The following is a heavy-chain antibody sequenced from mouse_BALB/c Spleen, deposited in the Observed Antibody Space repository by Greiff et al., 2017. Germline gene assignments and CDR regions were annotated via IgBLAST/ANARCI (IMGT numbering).Heavy chain of an antibody. D-gene: IGHD1-1*01. V-gene: IGHV5-6-5*01. Sequence: EVQLQESGGGLVKPGGSLKLSCAASGFTFSSYAMSWVRQTPEKRLEWVASISSGGSTYYPDSVKGRFTISRDNARNILYLQMSSLRSEDTAMYYCARDGYGSSYVWFAYWGQGTLVTVSA. CDR2: ISSGGST. CDR3: ARDGYGSSYVWFAY. CDR1: GFTFSSYA. J-gene: IGHJ3*01.